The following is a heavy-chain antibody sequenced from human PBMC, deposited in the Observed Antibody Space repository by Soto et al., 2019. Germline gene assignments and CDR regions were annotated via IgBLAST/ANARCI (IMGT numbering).Heavy chain of an antibody. J-gene: IGHJ4*02. CDR3: ARARYYYDSSRLLFDY. CDR2: INHSGST. D-gene: IGHD3-22*01. V-gene: IGHV4-34*01. CDR1: GGSFSGYY. Sequence: PSETLSLTCAVYGGSFSGYYWSWIRQPPGKGLEWIGEINHSGSTNYNPSLKSRVTISVDTSKNQFSLKLSSVTAADTAVYYCARARYYYDSSRLLFDYPGQGTLVPVS.